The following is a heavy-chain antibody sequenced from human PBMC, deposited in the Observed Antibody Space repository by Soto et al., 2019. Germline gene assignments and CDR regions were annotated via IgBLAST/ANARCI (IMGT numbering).Heavy chain of an antibody. J-gene: IGHJ4*02. V-gene: IGHV3-23*01. CDR3: ARVQIAARSFDY. D-gene: IGHD6-6*01. CDR2: LSGSGTST. Sequence: PGGSLRLSCAASGFSFVNYAMNWVRQAPGKGLEWVSGLSGSGTSTYYADSVKGRFTISRDNSRDTLFLQMNSLTAADTAVYYCARVQIAARSFDYWGQGTLVTVSS. CDR1: GFSFVNYA.